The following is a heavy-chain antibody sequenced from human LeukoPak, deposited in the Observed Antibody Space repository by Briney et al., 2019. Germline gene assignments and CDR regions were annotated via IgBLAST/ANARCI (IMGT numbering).Heavy chain of an antibody. CDR1: GFTFSSYG. D-gene: IGHD3-22*01. CDR3: AKVGAMILQHYFDY. J-gene: IGHJ4*02. CDR2: ISYDGSNK. Sequence: GGSLRLSCAASGFTFSSYGMHWVRQAPGKGLEWVAVISYDGSNKYYADSVKGRFTTSRYNSKNTLYLQTNSLTAGDTTVYYCAKVGAMILQHYFDYWGQGTLVTVSS. V-gene: IGHV3-30*18.